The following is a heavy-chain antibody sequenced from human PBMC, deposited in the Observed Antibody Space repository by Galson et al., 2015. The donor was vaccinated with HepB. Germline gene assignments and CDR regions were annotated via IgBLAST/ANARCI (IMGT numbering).Heavy chain of an antibody. Sequence: SLRLSCAASGFTFSSYEMNWVRQAPGKGLEWVSYISSSGSTIYYADSVKGRLTISRDNAKNSLYLQMNSLRAEDTAVYYCARPRHYGSGSYRYWGQGTLVTVSS. CDR2: ISSSGSTI. D-gene: IGHD3-10*01. CDR1: GFTFSSYE. CDR3: ARPRHYGSGSYRY. J-gene: IGHJ4*02. V-gene: IGHV3-48*03.